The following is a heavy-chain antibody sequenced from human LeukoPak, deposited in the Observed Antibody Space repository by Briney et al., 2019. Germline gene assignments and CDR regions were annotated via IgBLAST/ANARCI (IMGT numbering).Heavy chain of an antibody. V-gene: IGHV4-34*01. CDR3: ARGWTGFRYFDY. Sequence: PSETLSLTCAVYGGSLSGYYWSWIRQPPGKGLEWIGEINHSGSTNYNPSLKSRVTISVDTSKNQFSLKLSSVTAADTAVYYCARGWTGFRYFDYWGQGTLVTVSS. CDR2: INHSGST. CDR1: GGSLSGYY. J-gene: IGHJ4*02. D-gene: IGHD3/OR15-3a*01.